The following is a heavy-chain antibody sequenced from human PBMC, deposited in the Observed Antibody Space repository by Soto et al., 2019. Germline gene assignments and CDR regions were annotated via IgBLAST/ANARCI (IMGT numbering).Heavy chain of an antibody. CDR1: GYTFNSHA. D-gene: IGHD2-8*01. J-gene: IGHJ5*01. CDR2: INAGNGNT. V-gene: IGHV1-3*01. CDR3: VRLIGNSWLDS. Sequence: ASVKVSCKASGYTFNSHAIHWVRQAPGQRPEWLGWINAGNGNTYYSEKFEGRVTFTRDTSNNQLSLQLNSVTPDDTAVYYCVRLIGNSWLDSWGQGTLVTVSS.